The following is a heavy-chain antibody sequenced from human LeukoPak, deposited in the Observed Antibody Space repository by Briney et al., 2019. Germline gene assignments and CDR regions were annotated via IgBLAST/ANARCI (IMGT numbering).Heavy chain of an antibody. Sequence: ASVKVSCKVSGYTLTELSMHWVRQAPGKGLEWMGGFDPEDGETIYAQKFQGRVTMTEDASTDTAYMELSSLRSEDTAVYYCATKLGYCSSTSCPPWGQGTLSPSPQ. CDR2: FDPEDGET. J-gene: IGHJ5*02. D-gene: IGHD2-2*01. CDR3: ATKLGYCSSTSCPP. CDR1: GYTLTELS. V-gene: IGHV1-24*01.